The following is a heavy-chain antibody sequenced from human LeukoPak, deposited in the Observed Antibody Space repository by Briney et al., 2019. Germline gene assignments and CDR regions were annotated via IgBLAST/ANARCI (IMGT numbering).Heavy chain of an antibody. CDR2: IKSKTDGGTT. J-gene: IGHJ4*02. D-gene: IGHD2-15*01. CDR3: AKAPLGRCTGVICYYFDY. Sequence: PGGSLRLSCAASGFTFSNAWMSRVRQAPGKGLEWVGRIKSKTDGGTTDYAAPVKGRFTISRDDSKNTLYLQMNSLRAEDAAVYYCAKAPLGRCTGVICYYFDYWGQGTLVTVSS. V-gene: IGHV3-15*01. CDR1: GFTFSNAW.